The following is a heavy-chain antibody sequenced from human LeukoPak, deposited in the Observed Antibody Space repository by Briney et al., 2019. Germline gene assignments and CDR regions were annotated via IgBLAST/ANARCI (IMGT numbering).Heavy chain of an antibody. D-gene: IGHD3-22*01. CDR1: GFTFTSHW. CDR3: ARDPDSSGYSTFHD. CDR2: ITRDGSST. V-gene: IGHV3-74*01. J-gene: IGHJ1*01. Sequence: GRSPRLSCAASGFTFTSHWMHWVRQAPGKGLVWVLRITRDGSSTSYADSVKGRFTFSRDHAKNTLYLQMNSLRAEDTAVYYCARDPDSSGYSTFHDWGQGALVTVSS.